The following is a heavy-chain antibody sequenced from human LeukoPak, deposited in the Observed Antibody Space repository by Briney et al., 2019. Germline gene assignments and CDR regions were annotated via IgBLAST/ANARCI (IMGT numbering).Heavy chain of an antibody. V-gene: IGHV4-59*01. CDR3: ARTRYYDILTGHQPFDY. J-gene: IGHJ4*02. CDR1: GGSISSYY. CDR2: IYYSGST. Sequence: SSETLSLTCTVSGGSISSYYWNWIRQPPGKGLEWIGYIYYSGSTNYNPSLKSRVTISVDTSKNQFSLKLSSVTAADTAVYYCARTRYYDILTGHQPFDYWGQGTLVTVSS. D-gene: IGHD3-9*01.